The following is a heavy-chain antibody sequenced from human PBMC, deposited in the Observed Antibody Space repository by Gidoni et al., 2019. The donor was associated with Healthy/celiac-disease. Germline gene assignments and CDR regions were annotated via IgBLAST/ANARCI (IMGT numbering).Heavy chain of an antibody. CDR2: INHSGST. D-gene: IGHD3-22*01. CDR3: ARAAYDSSGYYSRSQYYFDY. Sequence: QVQLQQWAAGLLKPSATLSLTCAVYGGSFSGYYWSWIRQPPGKGLEWIGEINHSGSTNYNPSLKSRVTISVDTSKNQFSLKLSSVTAADTAVYYCARAAYDSSGYYSRSQYYFDYWGQGTLVTVSS. V-gene: IGHV4-34*01. J-gene: IGHJ4*02. CDR1: GGSFSGYY.